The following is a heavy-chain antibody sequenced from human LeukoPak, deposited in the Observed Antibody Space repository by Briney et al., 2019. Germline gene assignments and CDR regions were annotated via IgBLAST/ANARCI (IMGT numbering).Heavy chain of an antibody. Sequence: SVTVSCKASGGTFSSYAISWVRQAPGQGLEWMGRIIPILGIANYAQKFQGRVTITADKSTSTAYMELSSLRSEDTAVYYCARAAAIHYGMDVWGQGTTVTVSS. CDR3: ARAAAIHYGMDV. CDR1: GGTFSSYA. J-gene: IGHJ6*02. V-gene: IGHV1-69*04. D-gene: IGHD2-2*01. CDR2: IIPILGIA.